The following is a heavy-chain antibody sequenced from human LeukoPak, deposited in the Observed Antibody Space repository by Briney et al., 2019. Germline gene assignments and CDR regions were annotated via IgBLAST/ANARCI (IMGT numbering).Heavy chain of an antibody. V-gene: IGHV4-38-2*02. CDR1: GYSISSGYY. Sequence: PSETLSLTCTVSGYSISSGYYWGWIRQPPGKGLEWIGSIYHSGSTYYNPSLKSRVTISVDTSKNQFSLKLSSVTAADTAVYYCARSKMATIKGNYYYYMDVWGKGTTVTISS. J-gene: IGHJ6*03. CDR3: ARSKMATIKGNYYYYMDV. CDR2: IYHSGST. D-gene: IGHD5-24*01.